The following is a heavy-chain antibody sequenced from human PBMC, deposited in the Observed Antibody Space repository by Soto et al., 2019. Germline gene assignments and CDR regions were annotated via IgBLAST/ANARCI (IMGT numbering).Heavy chain of an antibody. CDR1: GYTLTELS. D-gene: IGHD1-26*01. V-gene: IGHV1-24*01. J-gene: IGHJ6*02. CDR2: FDPEDGET. CDR3: ATEQSGSYPHYYYYGMDV. Sequence: GASVKVSCKVSGYTLTELSMHWVRQAPGKGLEWMGGFDPEDGETIYAQKFQGRVTMTEDTSTDTAYMELSSLRSEDTAVYYCATEQSGSYPHYYYYGMDVWGQGTTVTVYS.